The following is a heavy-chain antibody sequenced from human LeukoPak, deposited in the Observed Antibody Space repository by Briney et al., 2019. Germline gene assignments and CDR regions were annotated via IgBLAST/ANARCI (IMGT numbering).Heavy chain of an antibody. CDR1: EFTFSSYA. CDR2: ITVSGGTS. Sequence: GGSLRLSCAASEFTFSSYAMQWVRQAPGKGLEWVSGITVSGGTSYYTNSVKGRFTISRDNSKNTLYLQMNSLRAADTAVYYCAKYLTARGPPYALDVWGQGTTVTVSS. D-gene: IGHD1-14*01. CDR3: AKYLTARGPPYALDV. V-gene: IGHV3-23*01. J-gene: IGHJ6*02.